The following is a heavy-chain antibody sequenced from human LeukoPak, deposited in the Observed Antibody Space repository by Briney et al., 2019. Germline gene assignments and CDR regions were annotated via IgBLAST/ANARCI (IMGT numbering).Heavy chain of an antibody. CDR2: INAGNGNT. V-gene: IGHV1-3*01. D-gene: IGHD6-13*01. Sequence: WASVKVSCKASGYTFTSYAMHWVRQAPGQRLEWMGWINAGNGNTKYSQKFQGRVTITRDTSASTAYMELSSLRSEDTAVYYCASEIGIAAAGDYYYGMDVWGQGTTVTVSS. CDR3: ASEIGIAAAGDYYYGMDV. CDR1: GYTFTSYA. J-gene: IGHJ6*02.